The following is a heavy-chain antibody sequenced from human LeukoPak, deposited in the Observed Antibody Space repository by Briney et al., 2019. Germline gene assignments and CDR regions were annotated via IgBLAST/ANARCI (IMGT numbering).Heavy chain of an antibody. J-gene: IGHJ6*02. D-gene: IGHD6-13*01. CDR2: INHSGST. CDR3: GAAAGPPRSYCYYYGMDV. Sequence: SETLSLTCAVYGGSFSGYYWSWIRQPPGKGLEWIGEINHSGSTNYNPSLKSRVTISVDTSKNQFSLKLSSVTAADTAVYYCGAAAGPPRSYCYYYGMDVWGQGTTVTVSS. V-gene: IGHV4-34*01. CDR1: GGSFSGYY.